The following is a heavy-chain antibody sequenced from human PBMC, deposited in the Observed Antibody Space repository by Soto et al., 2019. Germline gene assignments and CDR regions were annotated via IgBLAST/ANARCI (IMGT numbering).Heavy chain of an antibody. J-gene: IGHJ4*02. CDR2: IYYSGST. Sequence: QLQLQESGPGLVKPSETLSLTCTVSGGSISSSSYYWGWIRQPPGKGLEWIGSIYYSGSTYYNPSLKSRVTRSVDTSKDQFSLKLSSVTAADKAVYYCARHTPAISISDHWGQGTLVTVSS. D-gene: IGHD2-15*01. CDR1: GGSISSSSYY. V-gene: IGHV4-39*01. CDR3: ARHTPAISISDH.